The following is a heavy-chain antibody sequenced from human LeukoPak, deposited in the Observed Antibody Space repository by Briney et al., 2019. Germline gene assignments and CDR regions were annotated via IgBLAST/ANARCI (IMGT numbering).Heavy chain of an antibody. CDR1: GGSISSYY. CDR2: IYFSGST. V-gene: IGHV4-59*01. D-gene: IGHD3-10*01. CDR3: ARDGVGYYGSGSYYPNWFDP. Sequence: SETLSLTCTVSGGSISSYYWSWIRQPPGQGLEWIGYIYFSGSTNYDPSLKSRVTISVDTSKNQFSLKLSSVTAADTAVYYCARDGVGYYGSGSYYPNWFDPWGQGTLVTVSS. J-gene: IGHJ5*02.